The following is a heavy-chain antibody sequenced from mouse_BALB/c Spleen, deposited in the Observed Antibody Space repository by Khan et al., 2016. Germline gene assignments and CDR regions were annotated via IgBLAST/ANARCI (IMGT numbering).Heavy chain of an antibody. D-gene: IGHD2-14*01. Sequence: QVQLQQSGAELVRPGSSVKISCKASGFAFSSYWMNCVKQRPGQGLEWIGQIYPGDGDTNYNGKFKGKAPLTADKSSSTAYMQLSSLTSEDSAVYFCARGTPFANWGQGTLVTVSA. V-gene: IGHV1-80*01. J-gene: IGHJ3*01. CDR3: ARGTPFAN. CDR1: GFAFSSYW. CDR2: IYPGDGDT.